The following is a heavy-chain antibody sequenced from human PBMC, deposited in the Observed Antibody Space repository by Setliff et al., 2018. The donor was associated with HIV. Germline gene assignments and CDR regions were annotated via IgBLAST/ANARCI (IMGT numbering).Heavy chain of an antibody. D-gene: IGHD3-16*02. Sequence: SETLSLTCTVSGGSISSGGYYWSWIRQHPGKGLEWIGYIYYSGSTYYNPSLQSRVTISVDTSKNQSSLKLSSVTAADTAVYYCARAAPYYDYVWGSYRHFDYWGQGTLVTVSS. V-gene: IGHV4-31*03. CDR1: GGSISSGGYY. CDR3: ARAAPYYDYVWGSYRHFDY. CDR2: IYYSGST. J-gene: IGHJ4*02.